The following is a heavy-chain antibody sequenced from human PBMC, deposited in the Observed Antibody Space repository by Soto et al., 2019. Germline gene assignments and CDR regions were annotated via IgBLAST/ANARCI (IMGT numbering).Heavy chain of an antibody. Sequence: PSETLSLTCNVSGVSISTGDCYWSWIRQQPGKGLAWIGYIYNFGSPYYTPALRGRVTISVDTSKNQFSLRLSSVTAADTAVYYCASHYDLLTGSPDSNWLDPWGQGTLVTVSS. D-gene: IGHD3-9*01. V-gene: IGHV4-31*03. CDR2: IYNFGSP. CDR3: ASHYDLLTGSPDSNWLDP. CDR1: GVSISTGDCY. J-gene: IGHJ5*02.